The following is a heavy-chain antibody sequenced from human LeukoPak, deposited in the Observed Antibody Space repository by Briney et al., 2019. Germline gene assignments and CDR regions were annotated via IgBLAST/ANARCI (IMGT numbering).Heavy chain of an antibody. CDR2: IYYSGST. CDR3: ARGYTVTNDWYFDL. V-gene: IGHV4-28*01. CDR1: GYSISSSNW. Sequence: PSETPSLTCAVSGYSISSSNWWGWIRQPPGKGLEWIGYIYYSGSTYYNPSLKSRVTMSVDTSKNQFSLKLSSVTAADTAVYYCARGYTVTNDWYFDLWGRGTLVTVSS. D-gene: IGHD4-17*01. J-gene: IGHJ2*01.